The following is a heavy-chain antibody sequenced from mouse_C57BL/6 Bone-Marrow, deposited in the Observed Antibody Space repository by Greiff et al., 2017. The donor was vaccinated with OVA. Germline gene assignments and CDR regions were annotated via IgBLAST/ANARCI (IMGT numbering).Heavy chain of an antibody. CDR1: GYTFTSYW. J-gene: IGHJ2*01. CDR3: ARGGDYGSSAFGY. CDR2: IDPSDSYT. Sequence: VQLQQPGAELVRPGTSVKLSCKASGYTFTSYWMHWVKQRPGQGLEWIGVIDPSDSYTNYNQKFKGKATLTVDTSSSTAYMQLSSLTSEDSAVYYSARGGDYGSSAFGYWGKGATLTV. D-gene: IGHD1-1*01. V-gene: IGHV1-59*01.